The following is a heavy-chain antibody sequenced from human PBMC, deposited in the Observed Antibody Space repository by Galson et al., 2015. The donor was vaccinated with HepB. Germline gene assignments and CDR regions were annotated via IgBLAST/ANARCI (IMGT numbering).Heavy chain of an antibody. CDR1: GYTFTSYA. CDR3: ARDSWQQLVHYYYYMDV. D-gene: IGHD6-13*01. Sequence: SVKVSCKASGYTFTSYAMNWVRQAPGQGLEWMGWINTNTGNPTYAQGFTGRFVFSLDTSVSTAYLQISSLKAEDTAVYYCARDSWQQLVHYYYYMDVWGKGTTVTVSS. V-gene: IGHV7-4-1*02. CDR2: INTNTGNP. J-gene: IGHJ6*03.